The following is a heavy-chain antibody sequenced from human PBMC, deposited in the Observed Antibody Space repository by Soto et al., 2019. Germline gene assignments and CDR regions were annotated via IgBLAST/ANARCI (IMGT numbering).Heavy chain of an antibody. J-gene: IGHJ4*02. D-gene: IGHD3-22*01. V-gene: IGHV3-23*01. CDR2: ISGSGGST. Sequence: PGGSLKLSCAPSGFTFSSYPMSWVRQAPGKGREWVSAISGSGGSTYYADSVKGRFTISRDNSKNTLYLQMNSLRAEDTAVYYCAKAAYYYDSSGYFPYYFDYWGQGTLVTVSS. CDR3: AKAAYYYDSSGYFPYYFDY. CDR1: GFTFSSYP.